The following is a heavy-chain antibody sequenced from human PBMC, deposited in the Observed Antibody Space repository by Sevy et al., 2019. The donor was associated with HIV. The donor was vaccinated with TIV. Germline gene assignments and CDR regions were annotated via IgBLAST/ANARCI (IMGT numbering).Heavy chain of an antibody. CDR2: ISSSSSTI. J-gene: IGHJ4*02. CDR1: GFTFSSYS. D-gene: IGHD5-18*01. Sequence: GGSLRLSCAASGFTFSSYSMNWVRQAPGKGLEWVSYISSSSSTIYYADSVKGGFTISRDNAKNSLYLQMNSLRAEDTAVYYCARVGYSYGSHRFIDYWGQGTLVTVSS. V-gene: IGHV3-48*01. CDR3: ARVGYSYGSHRFIDY.